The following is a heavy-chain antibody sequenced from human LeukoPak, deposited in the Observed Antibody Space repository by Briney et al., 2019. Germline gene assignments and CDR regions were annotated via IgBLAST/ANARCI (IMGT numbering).Heavy chain of an antibody. V-gene: IGHV3-74*03. CDR2: ITDDATT. CDR3: VRDRVGPDY. CDR1: GCTFSTAW. Sequence: PGGSLRLSCAASGCTFSTAWMHWVRQAPGTGLVWVSRITDDATTTYADSVRGRFTISRDNAKNILYLQMNSLRVEDTAVYYCVRDRVGPDYWGQGTLVTVSS. D-gene: IGHD1-26*01. J-gene: IGHJ4*02.